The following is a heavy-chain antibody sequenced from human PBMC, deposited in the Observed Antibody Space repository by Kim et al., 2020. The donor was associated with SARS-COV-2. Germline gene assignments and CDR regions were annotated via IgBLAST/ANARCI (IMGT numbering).Heavy chain of an antibody. V-gene: IGHV1-18*04. CDR3: ARDGVGADY. J-gene: IGHJ4*02. CDR2: IRVYNGNT. CDR1: GYTFRNYA. Sequence: ASVKVSCKASGYTFRNYAINWVRQAPGQGLEWMGWIRVYNGNTKYAQKLEDRVTMTTDASTSTVYMELRSLRPNDTAVYYCARDGVGADYWGQGTLVTVSS. D-gene: IGHD3-10*01.